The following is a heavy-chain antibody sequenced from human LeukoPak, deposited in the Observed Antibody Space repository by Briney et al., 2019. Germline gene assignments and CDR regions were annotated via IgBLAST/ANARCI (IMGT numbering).Heavy chain of an antibody. J-gene: IGHJ4*02. CDR3: ARDGGYDYVWGSYRYEDY. Sequence: ASVKVSCKASGYTFTSYGISWVRQAPGQGLEWMGWISAYNGNTNYAQKLQGRLTMTTDTSTSTAYMELRSLRSDDTAVYYCARDGGYDYVWGSYRYEDYWGQGTLVTVSS. CDR1: GYTFTSYG. CDR2: ISAYNGNT. V-gene: IGHV1-18*01. D-gene: IGHD3-16*02.